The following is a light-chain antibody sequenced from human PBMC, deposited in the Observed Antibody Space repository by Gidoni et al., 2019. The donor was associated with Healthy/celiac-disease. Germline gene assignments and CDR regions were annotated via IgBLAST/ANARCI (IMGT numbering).Light chain of an antibody. CDR3: QQSYSTPFT. CDR2: AAS. CDR1: QIISSY. Sequence: DIQMTKPPSPLSASVGDRVTITCRASQIISSYFNWYPQKPGNAPKLLLYAASSLQSGGPSRFSGSGSVTDFTLTISCLQPEDFATYYCQQSYSTPFTFXPXTKVDIK. J-gene: IGKJ3*01. V-gene: IGKV1-39*01.